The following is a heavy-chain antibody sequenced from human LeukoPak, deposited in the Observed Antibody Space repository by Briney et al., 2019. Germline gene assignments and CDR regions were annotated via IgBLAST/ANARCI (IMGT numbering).Heavy chain of an antibody. J-gene: IGHJ5*02. D-gene: IGHD3-9*01. CDR3: ASSLRYFDWDPHAKEPFDP. CDR1: GGSISSSSYY. Sequence: SETLSLTCTVSGGSISSSSYYWGWIRQPPGKGLEWIGSIYYSGSTYYNPSLKSRVTISVDTSKNQFSLKLSSVTAAETAVYYCASSLRYFDWDPHAKEPFDPWGQGTLVTVSS. V-gene: IGHV4-39*01. CDR2: IYYSGST.